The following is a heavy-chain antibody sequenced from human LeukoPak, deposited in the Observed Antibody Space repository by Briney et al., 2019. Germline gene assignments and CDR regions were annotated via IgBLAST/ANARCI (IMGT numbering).Heavy chain of an antibody. D-gene: IGHD2-2*01. V-gene: IGHV4-61*01. CDR3: ARAGQYQLLPDAFDI. Sequence: PSETLSLTCTVSGGSISSSSYYWSWIRQPPGKGLEWIGYIYYSGSTNYNPSLKSRVTISVDTSKNQFSLKLSSVTAADTAVYYCARAGQYQLLPDAFDIWGQGTMVTVSS. CDR2: IYYSGST. CDR1: GGSISSSSYY. J-gene: IGHJ3*02.